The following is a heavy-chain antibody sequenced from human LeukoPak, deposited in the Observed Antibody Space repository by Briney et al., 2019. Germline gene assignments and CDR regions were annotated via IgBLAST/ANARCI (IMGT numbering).Heavy chain of an antibody. V-gene: IGHV3-9*01. J-gene: IGHJ4*02. CDR1: GFTFDDYA. Sequence: SLRLSCAASGFTFDDYAMHWVRQASRKGLEWVSGISWNSGSIGYADSVKGRFTISRDNAKNSLYLQMNSLRAEDTALYYCATGYSSGWPPYYWGQGTLVTVSS. CDR2: ISWNSGSI. CDR3: ATGYSSGWPPYY. D-gene: IGHD6-19*01.